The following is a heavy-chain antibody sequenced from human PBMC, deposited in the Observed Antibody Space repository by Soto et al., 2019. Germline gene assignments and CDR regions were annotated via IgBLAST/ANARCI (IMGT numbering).Heavy chain of an antibody. CDR3: ARELGSSWYHWFDP. D-gene: IGHD6-13*01. CDR2: IYYSGST. Sequence: SETLSLTGAVSVGSVSSFGYYWTCILQHPGKGLEWIGYIYYSGSTYYNPSLKSRVTISVDTSKNQFSLKLSSVTAADTAVYYCARELGSSWYHWFDPWGQGTLVTVSS. CDR1: VGSVSSFGYY. V-gene: IGHV4-31*11. J-gene: IGHJ5*02.